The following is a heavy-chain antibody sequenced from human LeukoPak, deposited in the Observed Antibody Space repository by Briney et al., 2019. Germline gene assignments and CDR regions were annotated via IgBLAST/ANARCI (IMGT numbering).Heavy chain of an antibody. CDR1: GFTFSSYE. Sequence: LPGGSLRLSCAASGFTFSSYEMNWVRQAPGKGLEWVSYISSSGSTIYYADSVKGRFTISRDNAKNTLYLQMNSLRAEDTAVYYCARVDYYYYYYMDVWGKGTTVTISS. CDR2: ISSSGSTI. J-gene: IGHJ6*03. CDR3: ARVDYYYYYYMDV. V-gene: IGHV3-48*03.